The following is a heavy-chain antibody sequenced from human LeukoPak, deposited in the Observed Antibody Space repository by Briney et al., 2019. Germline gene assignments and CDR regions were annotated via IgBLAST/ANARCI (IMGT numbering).Heavy chain of an antibody. V-gene: IGHV4-34*01. D-gene: IGHD4-17*01. CDR2: INHSGST. J-gene: IGHJ4*02. CDR3: ARTPGTTVTTQDFDY. CDR1: GGSFSGYY. Sequence: SETLSLTCAVYGGSFSGYYWSWIRQPPGKGLEWIGEINHSGSTNYNPSLKSRVTISVDTSKNQFSLKLSSVTAADTAVYYCARTPGTTVTTQDFDYWGQGTLVTVSS.